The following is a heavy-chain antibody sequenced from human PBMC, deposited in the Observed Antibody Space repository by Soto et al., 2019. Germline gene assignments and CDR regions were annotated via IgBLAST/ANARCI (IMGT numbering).Heavy chain of an antibody. J-gene: IGHJ4*01. CDR1: AGSVTSDEDY. V-gene: IGHV4-30-4*01. CDR2: VWHSGST. CDR3: ATDCGSIYGYCDH. D-gene: IGHD5-18*01. Sequence: PSETLSLTCTGSAGSVTSDEDYLTWIRQSPGKGLEWIGYVWHSGSTGYNPSLKTRLSLTVDRSKNQSTLRLNSVTAADTAVYFCATDCGSIYGYCDHWGHGTQVT.